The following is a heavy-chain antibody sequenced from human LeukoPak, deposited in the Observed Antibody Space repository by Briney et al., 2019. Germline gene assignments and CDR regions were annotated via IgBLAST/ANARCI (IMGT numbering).Heavy chain of an antibody. Sequence: GGSLGLSCAASGFRFSVYWMTWVRQAPGRGLEWLGNINHDGSAEYYVDSMNGRFTISRDNARNSLYLQMSSLRDDDTAVYYCARAISTGFDFWGQGILVTVSS. CDR2: INHDGSAE. D-gene: IGHD1-14*01. CDR1: GFRFSVYW. CDR3: ARAISTGFDF. V-gene: IGHV3-7*05. J-gene: IGHJ4*02.